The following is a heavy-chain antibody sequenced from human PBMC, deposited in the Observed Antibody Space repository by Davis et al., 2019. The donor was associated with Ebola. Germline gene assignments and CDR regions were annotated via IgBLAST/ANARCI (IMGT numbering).Heavy chain of an antibody. D-gene: IGHD3-9*01. V-gene: IGHV3-15*01. CDR1: GFSFSNAW. CDR3: TVYYDILTGYPRFDY. CDR2: IKSKVDGGTT. Sequence: LSLTCATSGFSFSNAWMSWVRQAPGKGLEWVGRIKSKVDGGTTDYAAPVKGRFTISRDDSKSIAYLQMNSLKTEDTAVYYCTVYYDILTGYPRFDYWGQGTLVTVSS. J-gene: IGHJ4*02.